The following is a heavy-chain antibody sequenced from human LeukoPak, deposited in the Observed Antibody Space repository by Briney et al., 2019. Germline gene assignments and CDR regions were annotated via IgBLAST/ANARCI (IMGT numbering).Heavy chain of an antibody. D-gene: IGHD2-2*01. CDR3: ARLETTPDIVVVPVAIGY. Sequence: SETLSLTCTVSGGSISSSSYYWGWIRQPPGKGLEWIGSIYYSGSTYYNPSLKSRVTISVDTSKNQFSLKLSSVTAADTAVYYCARLETTPDIVVVPVAIGYWGQGTLVTVSS. V-gene: IGHV4-39*01. CDR1: GGSISSSSYY. CDR2: IYYSGST. J-gene: IGHJ4*02.